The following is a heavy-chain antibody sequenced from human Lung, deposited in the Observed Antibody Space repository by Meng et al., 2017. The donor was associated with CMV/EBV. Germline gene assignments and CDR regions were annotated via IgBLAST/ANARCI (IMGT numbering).Heavy chain of an antibody. CDR3: ARGAGTAMAPAGY. J-gene: IGHJ4*02. CDR1: GFTFDDYG. CDR2: INWNGSST. Sequence: GGSXRLXXAASGFTFDDYGMSWVRQAPGKGLEWVSGINWNGSSTGYADSVKGRFTISRDNAKNSLYLQMNSLRAEDTALYHCARGAGTAMAPAGYWGQGTLVTVSS. D-gene: IGHD5-18*01. V-gene: IGHV3-20*01.